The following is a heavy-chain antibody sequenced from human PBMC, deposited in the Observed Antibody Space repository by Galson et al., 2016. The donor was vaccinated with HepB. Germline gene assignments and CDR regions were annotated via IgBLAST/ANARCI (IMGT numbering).Heavy chain of an antibody. CDR2: ISYDGSLK. V-gene: IGHV3-30*03. CDR3: ARDPMATRYYYYGMDV. D-gene: IGHD5-24*01. J-gene: IGHJ6*02. Sequence: SLRLSCAASGFTFSSYGMHWVRQAPGRGLEWVAVISYDGSLKYYAESVEGRFTISGDNSKNTLYLQMNSLRAEDTAVYYCARDPMATRYYYYGMDVWGQGTTVTVSS. CDR1: GFTFSSYG.